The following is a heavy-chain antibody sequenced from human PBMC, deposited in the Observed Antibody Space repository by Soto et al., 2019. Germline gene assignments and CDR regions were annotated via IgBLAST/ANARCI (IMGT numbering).Heavy chain of an antibody. CDR3: ARAYGLIAAEPHDAFDI. CDR1: GYSFTSYW. V-gene: IGHV5-51*01. J-gene: IGHJ3*02. D-gene: IGHD6-13*01. CDR2: IYPGDSDT. Sequence: LGESLKISCKGSGYSFTSYWIGWVRQMPGKGLEWMGIIYPGDSDTRYSPSFQGQVTISADKSISTAYLQWSSLKASDTAMYYCARAYGLIAAEPHDAFDIWGQGTMVTVSS.